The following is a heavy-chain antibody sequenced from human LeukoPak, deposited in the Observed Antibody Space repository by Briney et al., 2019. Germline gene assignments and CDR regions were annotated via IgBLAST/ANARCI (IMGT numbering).Heavy chain of an antibody. CDR2: KKQDGSEK. CDR1: GFTFSSYW. Sequence: PGGSLRLSCAASGFTFSSYWMSWVRQAPGKGLEWMANKKQDGSEKYYVDSVKGRFTISRDNAKNSLYLQMNSLRAEDTAVYYCARYGYDSSGYYPDYWGQGTLVTVSS. V-gene: IGHV3-7*01. D-gene: IGHD3-22*01. CDR3: ARYGYDSSGYYPDY. J-gene: IGHJ4*02.